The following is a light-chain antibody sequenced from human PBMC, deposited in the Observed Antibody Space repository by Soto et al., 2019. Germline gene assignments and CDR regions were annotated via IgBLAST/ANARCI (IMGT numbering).Light chain of an antibody. Sequence: QSVLTQPASVSDSPGQSITISCTGTSSDVGGSNHVSWYQQHPGKAPKLMIYDVTNRPSGVSHRFSGPKSGSTASLIISGLQAEDEADYYCVSFTSSTTYVFGTGTKVTVL. CDR2: DVT. V-gene: IGLV2-14*01. CDR3: VSFTSSTTYV. J-gene: IGLJ1*01. CDR1: SSDVGGSNH.